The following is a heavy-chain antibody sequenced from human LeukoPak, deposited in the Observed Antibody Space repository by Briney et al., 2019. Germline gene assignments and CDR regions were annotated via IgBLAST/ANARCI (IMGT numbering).Heavy chain of an antibody. J-gene: IGHJ4*02. D-gene: IGHD1-26*01. CDR2: INPSGGST. CDR1: GYTFTSNY. V-gene: IGHV1-46*01. Sequence: GASVKVSCKASGYTFTSNYMHWVRQAPGQGLEWMGIINPSGGSTSYAQKFQGRVTMTRDTSTSTVYMELSSLRSEDTAVYYCARDPGMGGSYDETGDYWGQGTLVTVSS. CDR3: ARDPGMGGSYDETGDY.